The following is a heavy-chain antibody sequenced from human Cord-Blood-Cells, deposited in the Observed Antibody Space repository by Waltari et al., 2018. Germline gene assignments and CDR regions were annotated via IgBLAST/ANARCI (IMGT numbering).Heavy chain of an antibody. D-gene: IGHD1-26*01. CDR2: INHSGST. CDR1: GGSFSGYY. V-gene: IGHV4-34*01. Sequence: QVQLQQWGAGLLKPSETLSLTCAVYGGSFSGYYWSWIRQPPGKGLEWIGEINHSGSTNYNPSLKSRVTISVDTSKNQFSLKLSSVTAADTAVYYCARLWKSGSYDAFDIWGQGTMVTVSS. J-gene: IGHJ3*02. CDR3: ARLWKSGSYDAFDI.